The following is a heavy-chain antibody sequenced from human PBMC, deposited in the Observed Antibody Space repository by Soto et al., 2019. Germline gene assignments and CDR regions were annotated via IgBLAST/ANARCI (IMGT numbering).Heavy chain of an antibody. J-gene: IGHJ6*02. CDR1: GYTFTSYG. Sequence: QVQLVQSGAEVKKPGASVKVSCKASGYTFTSYGISWVRQAPGQGLEWMGWISGYNGNTNYAQKVQGRVTMPTDTSTSTAYMDRRSLRSDDTAVYYGARDRRIAAAGYYYYYGMDVWGQGTTVTVSS. D-gene: IGHD6-13*01. CDR2: ISGYNGNT. V-gene: IGHV1-18*01. CDR3: ARDRRIAAAGYYYYYGMDV.